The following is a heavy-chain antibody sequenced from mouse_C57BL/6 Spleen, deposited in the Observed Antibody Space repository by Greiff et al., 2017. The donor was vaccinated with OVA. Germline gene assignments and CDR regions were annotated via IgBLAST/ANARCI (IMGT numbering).Heavy chain of an antibody. V-gene: IGHV1-69*01. CDR3: ARDPVVAREYFDV. CDR2: IDPSDSYT. J-gene: IGHJ1*03. D-gene: IGHD1-1*01. Sequence: QVQLQQPGAELVMPGASVKLSCKASGYTFTSYWMHWVKQRPGQGLEWIGEIDPSDSYTNYNQKFKGKSTLTVDKSSSTAYMQLSSLTSEDSAVYDCARDPVVAREYFDVWGKGTTVTVSS. CDR1: GYTFTSYW.